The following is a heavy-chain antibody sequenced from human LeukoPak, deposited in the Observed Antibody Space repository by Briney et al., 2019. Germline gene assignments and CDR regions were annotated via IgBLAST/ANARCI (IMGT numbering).Heavy chain of an antibody. D-gene: IGHD6-13*01. Sequence: PGGSLRLSCAASGFTVSSSYMSWVRQAPGKGLEWVSVIYSGGSTYYADSVKGRFTISRDNSKNTLHLQMNSLRVEDTAVYYCARDSGAAAGRGMDVWGQGTTVTVSS. CDR3: ARDSGAAAGRGMDV. J-gene: IGHJ6*02. CDR1: GFTVSSSY. V-gene: IGHV3-53*01. CDR2: IYSGGST.